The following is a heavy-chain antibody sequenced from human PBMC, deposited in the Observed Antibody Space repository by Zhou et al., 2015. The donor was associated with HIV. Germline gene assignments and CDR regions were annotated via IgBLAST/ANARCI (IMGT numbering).Heavy chain of an antibody. Sequence: QVQLVQSGAEVKKPGSSVKVSCKASGGTFSSYAISWVRQAPGQGLEWMGGIIPIFGTANYAQKFQGRVTITADESTSTAYMELSSLRSEDTAVYYCARDKSRTTPGQVGWFDPWGQGTLVTVSS. CDR2: IIPIFGTA. J-gene: IGHJ5*02. CDR1: GGTFSSYA. D-gene: IGHD4-17*01. CDR3: ARDKSRTTPGQVGWFDP. V-gene: IGHV1-69*01.